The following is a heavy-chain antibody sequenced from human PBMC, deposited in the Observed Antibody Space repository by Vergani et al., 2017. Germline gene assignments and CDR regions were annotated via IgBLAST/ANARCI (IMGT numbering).Heavy chain of an antibody. CDR2: IYSGGST. D-gene: IGHD6-13*01. CDR3: ARDSRLAAAGYDY. J-gene: IGHJ4*02. Sequence: EVQLVETGGGLIQPGGSLRLSCAASGFTVSSNYMSWVRQAPGKGLVWVSVIYSGGSTYYADSVAGRFTISRDNSKNTLYLQMNSLRAEDTAVYYCARDSRLAAAGYDYWGQGTLVTVSS. V-gene: IGHV3-53*02. CDR1: GFTVSSNY.